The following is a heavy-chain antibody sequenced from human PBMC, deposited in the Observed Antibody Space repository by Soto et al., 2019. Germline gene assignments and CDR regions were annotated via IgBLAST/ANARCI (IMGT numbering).Heavy chain of an antibody. D-gene: IGHD3-22*01. Sequence: GSVKVSCKASGYTFTSYGISWVRQAPGQGLEWMGWISAYNGNTNYAQKLQGRVTMTTDTSTSTAYMELRSLRSDDTTVYYCARGPPYYYDSSGYYFDYWGQGTLVTVSS. CDR2: ISAYNGNT. CDR3: ARGPPYYYDSSGYYFDY. J-gene: IGHJ4*02. V-gene: IGHV1-18*01. CDR1: GYTFTSYG.